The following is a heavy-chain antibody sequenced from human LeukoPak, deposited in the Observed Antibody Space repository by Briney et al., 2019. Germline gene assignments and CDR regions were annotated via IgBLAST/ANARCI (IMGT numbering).Heavy chain of an antibody. Sequence: GGSLRLSCAASGFTFSSYRMNWVRQAPGKGLEWVSSISSSSSYIYYADSVKGRFTISRDNAKNSLYLQMNSLRAEDRVVYYCARASNDYFDYWGQGTLVTVSS. CDR3: ARASNDYFDY. CDR1: GFTFSSYR. V-gene: IGHV3-21*01. J-gene: IGHJ4*02. CDR2: ISSSSSYI. D-gene: IGHD1-1*01.